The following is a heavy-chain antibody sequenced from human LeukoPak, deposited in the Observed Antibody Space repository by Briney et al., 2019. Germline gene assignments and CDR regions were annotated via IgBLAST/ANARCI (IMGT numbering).Heavy chain of an antibody. CDR2: ISSSSIYI. Sequence: GSLRLSCAASGFTFSSYSLNWVRQAPGKGLEWVSFISSSSIYIYYADSVKGRFTISRDNAKNSLYLQMNSLRAEDTAFYYCAKLLRDATLYDFWGHGALVTVSS. CDR1: GFTFSSYS. CDR3: AKLLRDATLYDF. V-gene: IGHV3-21*01. J-gene: IGHJ4*01. D-gene: IGHD5-24*01.